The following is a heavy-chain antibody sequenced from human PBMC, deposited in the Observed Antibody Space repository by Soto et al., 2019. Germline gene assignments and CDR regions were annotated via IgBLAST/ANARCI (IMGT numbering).Heavy chain of an antibody. CDR3: AXRHCSSTSCWNAFDI. J-gene: IGHJ3*02. CDR1: GFSLSTSGVG. D-gene: IGHD2-2*01. Sequence: QITLKESGPPLVKPTQTLTLTCTFSGFSLSTSGVGVGWIRQPPGKALEWLALIYWDDDKRYSPSLKSRLTITKDTSKNQVVLTMTNMDPVDTATYYCAXRHCSSTSCWNAFDIWGQGTMVTVSS. CDR2: IYWDDDK. V-gene: IGHV2-5*02.